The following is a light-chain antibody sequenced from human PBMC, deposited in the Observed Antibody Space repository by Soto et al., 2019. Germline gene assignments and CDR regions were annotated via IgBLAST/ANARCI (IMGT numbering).Light chain of an antibody. CDR2: GAS. Sequence: EIVMTQSPATLSVSPGEGATLSCRASQNVNTNLAWYEQKPGQAPRLLISGASTMATGIPARFSGSGSGTEFTLTISSLQSEDSAVYYCQQYIDWPLTFGGGTKVEIK. J-gene: IGKJ4*01. CDR1: QNVNTN. CDR3: QQYIDWPLT. V-gene: IGKV3-15*01.